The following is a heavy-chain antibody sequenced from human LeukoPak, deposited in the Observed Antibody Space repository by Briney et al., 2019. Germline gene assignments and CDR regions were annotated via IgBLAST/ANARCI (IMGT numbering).Heavy chain of an antibody. J-gene: IGHJ3*02. CDR2: ISSNGDST. Sequence: GGSLRLSCAGSISTISRHGMSWVRQAPGKGLEWVSGISSNGDSTYYADSVKGRFTISRHNSKNTLYLQMNSLRAEDTAVYYCARNDAFDIWGQGTMVTVSS. CDR1: ISTISRHG. V-gene: IGHV3-23*01. CDR3: ARNDAFDI.